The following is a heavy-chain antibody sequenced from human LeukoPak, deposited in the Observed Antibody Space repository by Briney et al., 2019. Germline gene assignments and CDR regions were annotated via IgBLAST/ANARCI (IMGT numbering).Heavy chain of an antibody. D-gene: IGHD3-3*01. CDR2: IYYSGST. CDR1: GGSISSYY. Sequence: SETLSLTCTVSGGSISSYYWSWIRQPPGKGLAWIGYIYYSGSTNYNPSLKSRVTISVDTSKNQFSLKLSSVTAADTAVYYCARHNYDFWSGYYNPTLYYYYGMDVWGQGTTVTVSS. J-gene: IGHJ6*02. CDR3: ARHNYDFWSGYYNPTLYYYYGMDV. V-gene: IGHV4-59*08.